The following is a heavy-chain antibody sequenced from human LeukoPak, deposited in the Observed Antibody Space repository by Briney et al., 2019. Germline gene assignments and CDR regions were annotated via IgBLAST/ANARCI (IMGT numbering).Heavy chain of an antibody. V-gene: IGHV2-70*01. J-gene: IGHJ4*02. D-gene: IGHD6-19*01. CDR1: GFSLSTSGMC. Sequence: GSGPTLVNPTQTLTLTCTFSGFSLSTSGMCVSWIRQPPGKALEWLALIDWDDDKYYSTSLKTRLTISKATSKNQVVLTRANMDPVDTATYYFALIRRSNSGWFLFDIWGQGTLVTVSS. CDR2: IDWDDDK. CDR3: ALIRRSNSGWFLFDI.